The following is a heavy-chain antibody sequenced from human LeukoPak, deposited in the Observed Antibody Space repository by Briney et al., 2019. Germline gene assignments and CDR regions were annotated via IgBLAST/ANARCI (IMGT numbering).Heavy chain of an antibody. CDR1: GGSFSGYY. J-gene: IGHJ4*02. CDR3: ARQYGGLGYFDY. D-gene: IGHD3-16*01. Sequence: SETLSLTCAVYGGSFSGYYWSWIRQHPGKGLEWIGYIYYSGSTYYNPSLKSRVTISVDTSKNQFSLKLSSVTAADTAVYYCARQYGGLGYFDYWGQGTLVTVSS. V-gene: IGHV4-31*11. CDR2: IYYSGST.